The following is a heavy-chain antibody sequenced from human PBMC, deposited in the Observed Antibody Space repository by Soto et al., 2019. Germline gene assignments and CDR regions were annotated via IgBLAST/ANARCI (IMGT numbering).Heavy chain of an antibody. Sequence: QVQLRESGPGLVKPSQTLSLTCTVSDGSISSSDHYWTWIRQPPGKGLEWIGYIYYSGSTYYNPSLQSRVTMSVDTSKNQFSLKLSSVTAADTAMYYCTRDRGGSYYLDYWGQGILVTVSS. V-gene: IGHV4-30-4*01. CDR2: IYYSGST. CDR3: TRDRGGSYYLDY. CDR1: DGSISSSDHY. D-gene: IGHD1-26*01. J-gene: IGHJ4*02.